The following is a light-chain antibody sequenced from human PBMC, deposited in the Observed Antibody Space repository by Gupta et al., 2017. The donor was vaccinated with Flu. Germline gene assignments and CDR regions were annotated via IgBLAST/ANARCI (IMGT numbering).Light chain of an antibody. CDR2: GKD. CDR3: SYRDSSGNLWV. V-gene: IGLV3-19*01. CDR1: KVRYYY. Sequence: GKTVRITGQGDKVRYYYASWYQQRHGQATVRCCSGKDNRPSGIPDRFAGNNEGTTAYLNITGAQAEDEADYYCSYRDSSGNLWVFGGGTKLTVL. J-gene: IGLJ3*02.